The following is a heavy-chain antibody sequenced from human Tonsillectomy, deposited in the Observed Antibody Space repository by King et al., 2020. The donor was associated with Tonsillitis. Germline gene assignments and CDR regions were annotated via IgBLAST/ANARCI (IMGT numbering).Heavy chain of an antibody. D-gene: IGHD2-15*01. V-gene: IGHV1-46*01. J-gene: IGHJ6*02. CDR3: ARHHCSGESCYRTYYYYYGMDV. CDR1: GYTFTSYY. Sequence: VQLVESGAEVKKPGASVKVSCKASGYTFTSYYMHWVRQAPGQGLEWMGIINPSGGSTSYAQKFQGRVTMTRDTSTSTVYMELSSLRSGDTAVYYCARHHCSGESCYRTYYYYYGMDVWGQGTTVTVSS. CDR2: INPSGGST.